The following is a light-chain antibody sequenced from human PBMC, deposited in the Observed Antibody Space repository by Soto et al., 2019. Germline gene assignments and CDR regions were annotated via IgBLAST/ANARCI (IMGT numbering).Light chain of an antibody. J-gene: IGKJ1*01. CDR2: GAS. CDR1: QSVSSN. CDR3: QQYNNWPQT. Sequence: EMVMTQSPATLSVSPGERATLSCRASQSVSSNLAWYQQKPGQAPRLLIYGASTRATGIPARFSGSGPGTEFTLTISSLQSEDFAVYYCQQYNNWPQTFGQGTKVDFK. V-gene: IGKV3-15*01.